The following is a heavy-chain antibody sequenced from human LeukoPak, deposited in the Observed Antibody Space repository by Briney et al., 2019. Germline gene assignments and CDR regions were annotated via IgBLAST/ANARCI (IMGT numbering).Heavy chain of an antibody. CDR2: IYHSGST. D-gene: IGHD6-13*01. Sequence: PSETLSLTCAVSGGSNSSSNWWTWVRQPPGKGLEWIGEIYHSGSTNYNPSLKSRVTISVDTSKNQFSLKLSSVTAADTAVYYCARGLAAAGTSRGGFDWGQGTLVTVSS. CDR3: ARGLAAAGTSRGGFD. J-gene: IGHJ4*02. CDR1: GGSNSSSNW. V-gene: IGHV4-4*02.